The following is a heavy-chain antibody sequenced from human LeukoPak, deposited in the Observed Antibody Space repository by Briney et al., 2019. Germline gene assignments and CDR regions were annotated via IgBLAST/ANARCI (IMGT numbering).Heavy chain of an antibody. CDR2: INHSGST. Sequence: PSETLSLTCAVYGGSFSGYYWSWIRQPPGKGLEWIGEINHSGSTNYNPSLKSRVTISVDTSKNQFSLKLTSVTAADTAVYYCARAKGYCSGNTCDSPFDSWGQGTLVTVSS. J-gene: IGHJ4*02. D-gene: IGHD2-15*01. CDR1: GGSFSGYY. CDR3: ARAKGYCSGNTCDSPFDS. V-gene: IGHV4-34*01.